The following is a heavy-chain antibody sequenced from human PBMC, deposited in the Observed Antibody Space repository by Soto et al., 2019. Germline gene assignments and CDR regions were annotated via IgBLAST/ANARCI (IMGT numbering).Heavy chain of an antibody. V-gene: IGHV1-18*04. D-gene: IGHD3-10*01. J-gene: IGHJ4*02. Sequence: ASVKVSCKXSGYTFTSYGISWVRQAPGQGLEWMGWISAYNGNTNYAQKLQGRVTMTTDTSTSTAYMELRSLRSDDTAVYYCARVPYLRNYFDYWGQGTLVTVSS. CDR3: ARVPYLRNYFDY. CDR1: GYTFTSYG. CDR2: ISAYNGNT.